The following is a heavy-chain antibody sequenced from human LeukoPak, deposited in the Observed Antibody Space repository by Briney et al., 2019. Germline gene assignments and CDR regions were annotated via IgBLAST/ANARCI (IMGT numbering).Heavy chain of an antibody. CDR1: GYTFTNYV. J-gene: IGHJ4*02. D-gene: IGHD5-18*01. CDR2: SSAYNGNT. V-gene: IGHV1-18*01. Sequence: ASVKVSCNASGYTFTNYVVSWVRQAPGQGLEWMGWSSAYNGNTNYAQKFQGRVTMTTDTSTSTAYMEVRSLRSDDTAVYYCTRDLGVDTTMIFFDYWGQGSLVTVSS. CDR3: TRDLGVDTTMIFFDY.